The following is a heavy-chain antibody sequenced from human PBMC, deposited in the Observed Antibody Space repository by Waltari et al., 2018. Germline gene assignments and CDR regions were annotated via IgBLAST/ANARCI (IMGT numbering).Heavy chain of an antibody. CDR3: ATVFVETH. CDR1: GYTFPSYD. V-gene: IGHV1-8*01. Sequence: QVQLVQSGTEVKTPGASVKVSCRASGYTFPSYDINWVRHATGQGLEWMGWMNPNSGNTGYEQKFQGRCTMTRNTATSTAYTELSSLRSEDTAVYYGATVFVETHWGQGTMVTVSS. D-gene: IGHD2-15*01. CDR2: MNPNSGNT. J-gene: IGHJ3*01.